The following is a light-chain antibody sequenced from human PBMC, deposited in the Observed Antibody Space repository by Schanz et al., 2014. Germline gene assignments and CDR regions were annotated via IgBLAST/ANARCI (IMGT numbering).Light chain of an antibody. Sequence: DIQMTQSPSTLSASVGDTVTITCRASQSISSSLAWYQQKPGKAPNLLIYDASSLESGVPSRFSGSGSETEFTLTISSLQPDDFATYYCQHYTFDSRKFGQGTTVEIK. CDR2: DAS. J-gene: IGKJ1*01. CDR1: QSISSS. CDR3: QHYTFDSRK. V-gene: IGKV1-5*01.